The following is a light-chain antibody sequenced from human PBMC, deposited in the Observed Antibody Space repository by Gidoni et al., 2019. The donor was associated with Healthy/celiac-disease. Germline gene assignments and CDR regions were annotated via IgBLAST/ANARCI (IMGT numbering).Light chain of an antibody. J-gene: IGKJ3*01. CDR3: QQYNNWPPFT. Sequence: EIVMTQSPATLSVSPGERATLSCRASQSVSSNLAWYQQKPGQAPRRLIYGASTRATGSPARFSGSGSGTEFTLTISSLQSEDFAVYYCQQYNNWPPFTFGPGTKVDIK. CDR2: GAS. CDR1: QSVSSN. V-gene: IGKV3-15*01.